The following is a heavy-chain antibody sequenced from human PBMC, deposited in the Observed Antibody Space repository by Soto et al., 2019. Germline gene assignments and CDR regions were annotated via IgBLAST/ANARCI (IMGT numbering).Heavy chain of an antibody. CDR2: ISWDGGST. Sequence: PGGSLRLSCAASGFTFCDYAMHWVSQAPGQGLEWVSLISWDGGSTYYADSVKGRFTISRDNSKNSLYLQMNSLRAEDTALYYCAKGRKVFQLLVRRVGDYYYDMDVWGQGPTVTVSS. CDR1: GFTFCDYA. J-gene: IGHJ6*02. CDR3: AKGRKVFQLLVRRVGDYYYDMDV. V-gene: IGHV3-43D*04. D-gene: IGHD6-19*01.